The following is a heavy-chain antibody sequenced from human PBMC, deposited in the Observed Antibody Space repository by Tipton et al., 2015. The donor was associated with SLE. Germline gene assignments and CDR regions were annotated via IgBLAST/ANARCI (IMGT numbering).Heavy chain of an antibody. CDR3: AREFMVRGLRSFGACDY. V-gene: IGHV3-23*03. J-gene: IGHJ4*02. D-gene: IGHD3-10*01. Sequence: SLRLSCAASGFTFSNYAMSWVRQAPGKGLEWVSLLYSDGSTYYADSVKGRFTVSRDNSKNTLYLQMDSLRAEDTAVYYCAREFMVRGLRSFGACDYWGQGTLVTVSS. CDR2: LYSDGST. CDR1: GFTFSNYA.